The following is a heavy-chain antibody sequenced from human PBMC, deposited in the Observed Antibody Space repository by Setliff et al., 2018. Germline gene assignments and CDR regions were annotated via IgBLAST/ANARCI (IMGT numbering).Heavy chain of an antibody. D-gene: IGHD3-3*01. Sequence: PSETLSLTCAVYGGSFSGYYWSWIRQPPGKGLEWIGEINHSGSTNYNPSLKSRVTISVDTSKNQFSLKLSSVTAAGTAVYYCARVDNFWSGPIDYWGQGTLVTVSS. CDR1: GGSFSGYY. V-gene: IGHV4-34*01. J-gene: IGHJ4*02. CDR3: ARVDNFWSGPIDY. CDR2: INHSGST.